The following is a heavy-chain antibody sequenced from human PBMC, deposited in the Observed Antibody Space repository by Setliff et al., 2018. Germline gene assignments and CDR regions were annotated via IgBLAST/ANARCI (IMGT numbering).Heavy chain of an antibody. CDR1: GYIFTDYY. V-gene: IGHV1-2*06. D-gene: IGHD3-3*01. J-gene: IGHJ3*02. CDR3: ARDYYDFWSGYLAGDDAFDI. Sequence: ASVKVSCKASGYIFTDYYMHWVRQAPGQELGWMGRINPNSGGTNYAQKFQGRVTMTRDTSISTAYTELSSLRSEDTATYYCARDYYDFWSGYLAGDDAFDIWGQGTMVTVSS. CDR2: INPNSGGT.